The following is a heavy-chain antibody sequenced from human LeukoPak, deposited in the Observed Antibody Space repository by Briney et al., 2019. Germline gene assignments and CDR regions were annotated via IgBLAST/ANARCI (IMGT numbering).Heavy chain of an antibody. CDR2: MNPNSGNT. J-gene: IGHJ4*02. Sequence: ASVKVSCKASGYTFTSYDINWVRQATGQGLEWMGWMNPNSGNTGYAQKFQGRVTMTRDTSISTAYIDLSRLRSDDTAVYYCARDKGRDGYTAFDYWGQGTLVTVSS. CDR1: GYTFTSYD. CDR3: ARDKGRDGYTAFDY. V-gene: IGHV1-8*01. D-gene: IGHD5-24*01.